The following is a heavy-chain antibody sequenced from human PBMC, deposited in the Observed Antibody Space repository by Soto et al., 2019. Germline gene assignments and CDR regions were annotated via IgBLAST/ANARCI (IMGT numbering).Heavy chain of an antibody. J-gene: IGHJ4*02. CDR1: GFTFSSYG. Sequence: QVQLVESGGGVVQPGRSLRLSCAASGFTFSSYGMHWVRQAPGKGLEWVAVIWYDGSNKYYADSVKGRFTISRDNSKNTLYLQMNSLRAEDTAVYYCARGPRGIAARRSYFDYWGEGTLITVAS. D-gene: IGHD6-6*01. CDR3: ARGPRGIAARRSYFDY. CDR2: IWYDGSNK. V-gene: IGHV3-33*01.